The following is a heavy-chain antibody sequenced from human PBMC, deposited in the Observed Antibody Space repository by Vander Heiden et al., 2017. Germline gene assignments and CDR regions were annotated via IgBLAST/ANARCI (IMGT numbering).Heavy chain of an antibody. CDR3: AKDLRVVPVPMGHALDY. Sequence: EVQLLESGGGLVQPGGSLSLSCAPSGFPFGSYSMLWVRQAPGKGLEWGSAISGSGGTTYYADSVKGRFTIARDNSKNTLYLQMNSLRAEDTAVYYCAKDLRVVPVPMGHALDYWGQGTLVTVSS. CDR1: GFPFGSYS. V-gene: IGHV3-23*01. J-gene: IGHJ4*02. D-gene: IGHD2-2*01. CDR2: ISGSGGTT.